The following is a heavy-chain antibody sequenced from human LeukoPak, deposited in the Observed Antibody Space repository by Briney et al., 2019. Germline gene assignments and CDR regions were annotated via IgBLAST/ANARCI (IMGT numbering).Heavy chain of an antibody. CDR3: ASLQLIRRDPHYFDS. J-gene: IGHJ4*02. D-gene: IGHD3-22*01. CDR1: GYSISSDYY. Sequence: SETLSLTCTVSGYSISSDYYWGWIRQPPGKGLEWIGSIYHRGSSYYNPSLKSRVIISVDTSQNQFSLKLRSVTAADTAVYYCASLQLIRRDPHYFDSWGQGTLVTVSS. CDR2: IYHRGSS. V-gene: IGHV4-38-2*02.